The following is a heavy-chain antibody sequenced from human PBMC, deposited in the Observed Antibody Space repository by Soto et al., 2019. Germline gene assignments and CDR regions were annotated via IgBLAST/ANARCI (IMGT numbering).Heavy chain of an antibody. Sequence: VQLVESGGGVVQPGRSLRLSCEASGFTFDDYAIHWVRQAPGKGLEWVSGISWNSGSIAYADSVKGRFTISRDNAKNSLYLEMNSLRPEDTALYFCAKETQSNLGTGGFDYWGQGILLSVFS. CDR3: AKETQSNLGTGGFDY. J-gene: IGHJ4*02. V-gene: IGHV3-9*01. D-gene: IGHD3-16*01. CDR2: ISWNSGSI. CDR1: GFTFDDYA.